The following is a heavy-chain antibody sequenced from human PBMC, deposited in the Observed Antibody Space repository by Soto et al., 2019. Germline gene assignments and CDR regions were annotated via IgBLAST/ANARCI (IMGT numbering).Heavy chain of an antibody. CDR1: GGSVSSGSYY. CDR2: IYYSGST. J-gene: IGHJ6*03. V-gene: IGHV4-61*01. CDR3: ARVSVTYYYYYMDV. Sequence: SETLSLTCTVSGGSVSSGSYYWSWIRQPPGKGLEWIGYIYYSGSTNYNPSLKSRVTISVDTSKNQFSLKLSSVTAADTAVYYCARVSVTYYYYYMDVWGKGTTVTVSS.